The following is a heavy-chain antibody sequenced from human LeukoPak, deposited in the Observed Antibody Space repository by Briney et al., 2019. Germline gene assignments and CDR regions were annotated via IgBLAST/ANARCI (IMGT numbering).Heavy chain of an antibody. D-gene: IGHD3-10*02. J-gene: IGHJ4*02. V-gene: IGHV3-48*04. CDR2: ISSSSSTI. Sequence: GGSLRPSCAASGFTFSSYSMNWVRQAPGKGLEWVSYISSSSSTIYYADSVKGRFTISRDNAKNSLYLQMNSLRAEDTAVYYCARLGLFGELFSDYWGQGTLVTVSS. CDR1: GFTFSSYS. CDR3: ARLGLFGELFSDY.